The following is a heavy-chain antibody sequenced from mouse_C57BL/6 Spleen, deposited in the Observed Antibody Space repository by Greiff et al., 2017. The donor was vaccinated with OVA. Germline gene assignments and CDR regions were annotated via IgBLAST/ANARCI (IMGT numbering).Heavy chain of an antibody. CDR3: ANEEANWSFAY. V-gene: IGHV1-53*01. D-gene: IGHD4-1*01. J-gene: IGHJ3*01. CDR2: INPSNGGT. Sequence: QVQLQQSGTELVKPGASVKLSCKASGYTFTSYWMHWVKQRPGQGLEWIGNINPSNGGTNYNEKFKSKATLTVVKSSSTAYMQLSSLTSEDSAVYYGANEEANWSFAYWGQGTLVTVSA. CDR1: GYTFTSYW.